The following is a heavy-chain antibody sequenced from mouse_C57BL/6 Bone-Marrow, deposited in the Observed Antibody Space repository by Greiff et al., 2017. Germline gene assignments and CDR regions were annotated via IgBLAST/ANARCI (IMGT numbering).Heavy chain of an antibody. V-gene: IGHV5-12*01. J-gene: IGHJ3*01. CDR2: ISNGGGST. CDR1: GFTFSDYY. CDR3: ARQRFAY. Sequence: EVKLMESGGGLVQPGGSLKLSCAASGFTFSDYYMYWVRQTPEKRLEWVAYISNGGGSTYYPDTVKGRFTISRDNAKNTLYLLMSRLKSEDTAMYYCARQRFAYWGQGTLVTVSA.